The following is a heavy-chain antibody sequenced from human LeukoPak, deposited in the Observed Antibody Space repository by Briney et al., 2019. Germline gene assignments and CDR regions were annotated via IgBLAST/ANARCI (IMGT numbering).Heavy chain of an antibody. V-gene: IGHV3-30-3*01. D-gene: IGHD2-15*01. Sequence: GGSLRLSCVASGFTFSNYAMHWVRQAPGKGLEWVAVISYDGSNKFYAVSLKGRFSISRDNSMNTLYLQMNTLRAEDTAVYYCATQPCGGGSCYLGHWSQGTVVTLSS. CDR3: ATQPCGGGSCYLGH. CDR1: GFTFSNYA. CDR2: ISYDGSNK. J-gene: IGHJ4*02.